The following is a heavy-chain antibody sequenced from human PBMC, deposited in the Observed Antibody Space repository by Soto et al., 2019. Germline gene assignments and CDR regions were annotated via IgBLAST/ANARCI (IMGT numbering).Heavy chain of an antibody. V-gene: IGHV3-23*01. CDR1: GFTFSSYA. D-gene: IGHD2-21*02. J-gene: IGHJ4*02. CDR2: ISGSGRST. Sequence: GGSLRLSCAASGFTFSSYAMNWVRQAPGKGLEWVSAISGSGRSTYYADSVKGRFTISRDNSKNTLYLQMNSLRAEDTAVYYCAKDSGYCGGDCYSHFDYWGQGTLVTVSS. CDR3: AKDSGYCGGDCYSHFDY.